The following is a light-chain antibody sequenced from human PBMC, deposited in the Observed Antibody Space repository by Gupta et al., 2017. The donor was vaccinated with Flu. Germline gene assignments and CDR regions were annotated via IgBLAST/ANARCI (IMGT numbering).Light chain of an antibody. CDR3: SAWDSSLNTRV. Sequence: QAGLPQPPSVSKDLRQTATLTCTGNSNNVGNQGAAWLQQHQGHPPKLVSYRNNNRPSGISERFSASRSGNTASLTITGLQPEDEADYYCSAWDSSLNTRVFGGGTKLTVL. CDR2: RNN. J-gene: IGLJ3*02. V-gene: IGLV10-54*04. CDR1: SNNVGNQG.